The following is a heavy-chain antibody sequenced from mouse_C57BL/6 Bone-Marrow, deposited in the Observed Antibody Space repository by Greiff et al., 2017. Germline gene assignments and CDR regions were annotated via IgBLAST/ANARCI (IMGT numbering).Heavy chain of an antibody. CDR3: ARPYYSNYWYFDV. CDR2: IYPGSGST. D-gene: IGHD2-5*01. J-gene: IGHJ1*03. V-gene: IGHV1-55*01. CDR1: GYTFTSDW. Sequence: QVQLLQPGAELVKPGASVKMSCKASGYTFTSDWITWVKQRSGQGLEWSGDIYPGSGSTNYNEKFKNKATLTIDTSSSTAYMQLSSLTSEDSAVYYCARPYYSNYWYFDVWGTGTTVTVSS.